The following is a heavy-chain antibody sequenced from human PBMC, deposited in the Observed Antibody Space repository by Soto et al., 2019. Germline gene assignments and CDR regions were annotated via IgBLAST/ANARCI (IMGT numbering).Heavy chain of an antibody. V-gene: IGHV4-59*11. J-gene: IGHJ6*02. CDR2: ISYSGST. CDR1: GGSIRTHY. CDR3: ARDVLGYCTTSSCFYGMDV. D-gene: IGHD2-2*01. Sequence: SETLSLTCTVSGGSIRTHYWSWTRQPPGKGLEYIGYISYSGSTNYNPSLQTRLKISVDTSKNQFPLKLRSLTAADTAVYYCARDVLGYCTTSSCFYGMDVWGQGTTVTVSS.